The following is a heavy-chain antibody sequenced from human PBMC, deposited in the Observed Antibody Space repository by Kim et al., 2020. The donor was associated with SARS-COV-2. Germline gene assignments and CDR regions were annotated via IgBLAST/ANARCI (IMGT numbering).Heavy chain of an antibody. CDR3: ARASWGDRMDY. CDR1: GGSISSYY. J-gene: IGHJ4*02. CDR2: IYYSGST. Sequence: SETLSLTCTVSGGSISSYYWSWIRQPPGKGLEWIGYIYYSGSTNYNPSLKSRVTISVDTSKNQFSLKLSSVTAADTAVYYCARASWGDRMDYWGQGTLVTVSS. V-gene: IGHV4-59*13. D-gene: IGHD2-2*01.